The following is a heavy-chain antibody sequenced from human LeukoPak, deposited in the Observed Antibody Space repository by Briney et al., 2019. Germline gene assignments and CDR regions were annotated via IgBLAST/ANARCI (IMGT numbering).Heavy chain of an antibody. CDR2: ISSSSSTM. J-gene: IGHJ3*02. Sequence: WGSLRLSSAASGFTFSSYGMTWVRQGPGKGLEWVSYISSSSSTMYYADSVKGRFTISRDNAKNSLYLQMNSLRAEDTAVYYCARDRGGGPRDAFDIWGQGTMVTVSS. CDR3: ARDRGGGPRDAFDI. D-gene: IGHD3-10*01. CDR1: GFTFSSYG. V-gene: IGHV3-48*04.